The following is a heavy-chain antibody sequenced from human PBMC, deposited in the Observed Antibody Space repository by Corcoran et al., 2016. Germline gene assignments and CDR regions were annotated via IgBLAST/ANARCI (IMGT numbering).Heavy chain of an antibody. Sequence: EVKLVESGVGLVPPGRSLRRSCTASGFTFGDDAMTWFRQAPVKGLEWVGFIRSKPYGGTTEYAASVQGRFTISRDDSKSIAYIKMTSLKTEDTAVYYCTRVYDSSGPYNWFDPWGQGTLVTVSS. J-gene: IGHJ5*02. D-gene: IGHD3-22*01. CDR2: IRSKPYGGTT. V-gene: IGHV3-49*03. CDR3: TRVYDSSGPYNWFDP. CDR1: GFTFGDDA.